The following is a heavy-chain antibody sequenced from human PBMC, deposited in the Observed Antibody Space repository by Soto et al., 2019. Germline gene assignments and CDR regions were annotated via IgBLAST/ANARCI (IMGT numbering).Heavy chain of an antibody. J-gene: IGHJ3*02. CDR1: GGSISSYY. Sequence: SETLSLTCTVSGGSISSYYWSWIRQPPGKGLEWIGYIYYSGSTNYNPSLKSRVTISVDTSKNQFSLKLSSVTAADTAVYYCALSDYGDIVGWGAFDIWGQGTMVTVSS. CDR2: IYYSGST. D-gene: IGHD4-17*01. V-gene: IGHV4-59*08. CDR3: ALSDYGDIVGWGAFDI.